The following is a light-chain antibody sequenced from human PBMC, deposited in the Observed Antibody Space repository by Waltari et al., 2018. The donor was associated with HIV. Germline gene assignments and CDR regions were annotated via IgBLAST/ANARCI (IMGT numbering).Light chain of an antibody. Sequence: QSALTQPASVSGSPGQSLTISSTGTTSHLGGYHYVSWYQQHPGKAPKLLIYDVTNPPSGVFFRFSGSKSGNTASLTISGRQAEDEADYFCTSYTSRNTRVFGTGTKVTVL. CDR3: TSYTSRNTRV. J-gene: IGLJ1*01. V-gene: IGLV2-14*03. CDR1: TSHLGGYHY. CDR2: DVT.